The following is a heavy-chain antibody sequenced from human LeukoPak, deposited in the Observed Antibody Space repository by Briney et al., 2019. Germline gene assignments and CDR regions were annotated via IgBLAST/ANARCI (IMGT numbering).Heavy chain of an antibody. CDR2: INPNSGGT. CDR1: GYTFTGYY. CDR3: ARVFSYVYYYGMDV. J-gene: IGHJ6*02. D-gene: IGHD1-26*01. Sequence: GASVKVSCKASGYTFTGYYMHWVRQAPGQGLEWMAWINPNSGGTNYAQKFQGRVTMTRDTSISTAYMELSRLRSADTAVYYCARVFSYVYYYGMDVWGQGTTVTVSS. V-gene: IGHV1-2*02.